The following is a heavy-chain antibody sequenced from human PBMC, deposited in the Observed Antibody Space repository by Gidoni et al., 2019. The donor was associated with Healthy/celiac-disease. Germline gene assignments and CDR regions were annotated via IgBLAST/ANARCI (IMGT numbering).Heavy chain of an antibody. CDR2: IKQDGSEK. Sequence: EVQLVESGGGLVQPGGSLRLSCAASGFTFSSYWMSWVRQAPGKGLEWVANIKQDGSEKYYVDSVKGRFTISRDNAKNSLYLQMNSLRAEDTAVYYCARDYYGSGTPFDPWGQGTLVTVSS. D-gene: IGHD3-10*01. CDR1: GFTFSSYW. V-gene: IGHV3-7*03. CDR3: ARDYYGSGTPFDP. J-gene: IGHJ5*02.